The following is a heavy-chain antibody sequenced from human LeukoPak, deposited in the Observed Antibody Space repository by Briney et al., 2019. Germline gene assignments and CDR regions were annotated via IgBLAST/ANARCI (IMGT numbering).Heavy chain of an antibody. D-gene: IGHD2-15*01. CDR3: ARLGYCSGGSCYSLKIDY. CDR2: INHSGRT. Sequence: SETLSLTCAVYGGSFSGYYWSWIRQPPGKGLEWIGEINHSGRTNYNPSLKSRVTISVDTSKNQFSLKLSSVTAADTAVYYCARLGYCSGGSCYSLKIDYWGQGTLVTVSS. CDR1: GGSFSGYY. J-gene: IGHJ4*02. V-gene: IGHV4-34*01.